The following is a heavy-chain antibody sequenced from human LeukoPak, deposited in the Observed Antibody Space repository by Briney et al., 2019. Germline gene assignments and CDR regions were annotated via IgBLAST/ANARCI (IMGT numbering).Heavy chain of an antibody. V-gene: IGHV4-39*01. CDR2: IYYSGST. J-gene: IGHJ4*02. Sequence: PSETLSLTCTVSGGSISSSSYYWGWIRQPPGKGLEWIGSIYYSGSTYYNPSLKSRGTISVDTSKNQFSLKLSSVTATDTAVFYCARQYTGIDYWGQGSLVTVSS. CDR3: ARQYTGIDY. CDR1: GGSISSSSYY. D-gene: IGHD2-2*02.